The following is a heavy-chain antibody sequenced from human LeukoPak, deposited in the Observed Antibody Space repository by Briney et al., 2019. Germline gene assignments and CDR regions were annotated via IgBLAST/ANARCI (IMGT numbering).Heavy chain of an antibody. J-gene: IGHJ4*02. CDR3: ARDSSAAGNY. Sequence: SETLSLTCTVSGGSISSSSYYWGWIRQPPGKGLEWIGSIYYSGSTYYNPSLKSRVTISVDTSKNQFSLKLSSVTAADTAVYYCARDSSAAGNYWCQGTLVTVSS. CDR1: GGSISSSSYY. V-gene: IGHV4-39*07. CDR2: IYYSGST. D-gene: IGHD6-13*01.